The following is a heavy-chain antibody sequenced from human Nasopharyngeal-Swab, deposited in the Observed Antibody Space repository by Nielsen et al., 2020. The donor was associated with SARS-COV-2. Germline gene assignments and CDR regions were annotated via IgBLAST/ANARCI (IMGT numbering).Heavy chain of an antibody. CDR1: GGIFNNCG. CDR3: ASYLMVVSEHGYLQH. J-gene: IGHJ1*01. Sequence: SVKVSCKAAGGIFNNCGVAWGRQDTGQGLEWWGGIIPRSGTINVSQKFQGRLTITAAESTGTADMDLRSLIFEDTAMYYCASYLMVVSEHGYLQHWGQGTLVIVSS. CDR2: IIPRSGTI. V-gene: IGHV1-69*13. D-gene: IGHD2-8*01.